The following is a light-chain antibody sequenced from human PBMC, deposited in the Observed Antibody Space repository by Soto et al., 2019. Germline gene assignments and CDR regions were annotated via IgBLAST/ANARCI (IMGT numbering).Light chain of an antibody. J-gene: IGKJ1*01. CDR3: QHYSTVWA. CDR2: DAS. CDR1: LSISDR. Sequence: DIQMTQSPSTLSASVGDRVTITCRASLSISDRLAWYQREPGKAPKLLIFDASSLESGVPSRFSGSGSGTEFTLTISSLQPDDFATYYCQHYSTVWAFGQGTKVEI. V-gene: IGKV1-5*01.